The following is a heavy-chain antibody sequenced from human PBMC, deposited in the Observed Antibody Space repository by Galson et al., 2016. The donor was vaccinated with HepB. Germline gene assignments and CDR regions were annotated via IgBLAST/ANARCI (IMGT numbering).Heavy chain of an antibody. D-gene: IGHD3-10*01. Sequence: SVKVSCKASGYTFTSYYMHWVRQAPGQGVEWMGWINAGNGNTKYSQKFQGRVTITRDTSASTAYMELSSLRSEDTAVYYCARDQRGSTGGYLWFGESIGTYNWFDPWGQGTLVTVSS. V-gene: IGHV1-3*01. CDR2: INAGNGNT. J-gene: IGHJ5*02. CDR3: ARDQRGSTGGYLWFGESIGTYNWFDP. CDR1: GYTFTSYY.